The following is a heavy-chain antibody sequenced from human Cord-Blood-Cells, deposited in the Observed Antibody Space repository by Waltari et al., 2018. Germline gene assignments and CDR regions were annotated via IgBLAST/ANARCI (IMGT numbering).Heavy chain of an antibody. CDR1: GYTFTGHY. Sequence: QVQLVQSGAEVTKPGASVKVSCQASGYTFTGHYLPWVRQAPGQGLERMGWINPNSGGTNYAQKFQGRVTMTRDTSISTAYMELSRLRSDDTAVYYCASPLSDWGLDYWGQGTLVTVSS. D-gene: IGHD7-27*01. J-gene: IGHJ4*02. V-gene: IGHV1-2*02. CDR3: ASPLSDWGLDY. CDR2: INPNSGGT.